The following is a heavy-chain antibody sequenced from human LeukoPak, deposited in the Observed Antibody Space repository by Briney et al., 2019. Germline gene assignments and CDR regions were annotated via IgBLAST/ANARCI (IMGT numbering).Heavy chain of an antibody. CDR3: ARGASSYYDSSDYFDY. Sequence: SVKVSWKASGGTFSRHAISWVRQAPGQGLEWMGGIIPNFGTPHLAQNFQDRVTITADESTSTVYMELRSLRSDDTAVYYCARGASSYYDSSDYFDYWGRGTLVTVSS. J-gene: IGHJ4*02. CDR2: IIPNFGTP. V-gene: IGHV1-69*13. D-gene: IGHD3-22*01. CDR1: GGTFSRHA.